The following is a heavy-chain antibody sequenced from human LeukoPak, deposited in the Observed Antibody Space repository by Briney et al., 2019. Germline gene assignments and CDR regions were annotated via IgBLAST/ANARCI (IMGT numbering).Heavy chain of an antibody. CDR1: GFLLRTSGVG. Sequence: SGPTLVKPTQTLTLTRTFSGFLLRTSGVGVGWIRQPPGKALEWLALIYWNDDKRYSPSLKSRLTITKDTSKNQVVLTMTNMDPVDTATYYCAHRRGALLWFGEFFDYWGQGTLVTVSS. CDR3: AHRRGALLWFGEFFDY. D-gene: IGHD3-10*01. J-gene: IGHJ4*02. CDR2: IYWNDDK. V-gene: IGHV2-5*01.